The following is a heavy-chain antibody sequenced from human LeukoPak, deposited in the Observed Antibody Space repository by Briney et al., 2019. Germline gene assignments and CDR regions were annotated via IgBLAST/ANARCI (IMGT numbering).Heavy chain of an antibody. CDR3: ARDPAGYCSSTSCFGYFDY. CDR1: GFTFSSYW. V-gene: IGHV3-7*03. Sequence: GGALRLSCAASGFTFSSYWMSWGRQAPGKGLEGGAHIKEDGSEKYYVDSVKGRFTISRDNAKNSLYLQMNSLRAEDTAVYYCARDPAGYCSSTSCFGYFDYWGQGTLVTVSS. CDR2: IKEDGSEK. J-gene: IGHJ4*02. D-gene: IGHD2-2*01.